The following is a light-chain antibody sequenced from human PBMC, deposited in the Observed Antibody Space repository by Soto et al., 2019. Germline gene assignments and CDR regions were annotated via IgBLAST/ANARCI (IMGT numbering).Light chain of an antibody. Sequence: QSALTQPPSVSGAPGQRVTIPCTGSSSNIGAGYDVHWYQHLPGTAPKLLIYGNSNRPSGVPDRFSGSKSGTSASLAITGLQAEDEADYYCQSYDSSLSVLYVFGTGTKVTVL. CDR3: QSYDSSLSVLYV. V-gene: IGLV1-40*01. J-gene: IGLJ1*01. CDR2: GNS. CDR1: SSNIGAGYD.